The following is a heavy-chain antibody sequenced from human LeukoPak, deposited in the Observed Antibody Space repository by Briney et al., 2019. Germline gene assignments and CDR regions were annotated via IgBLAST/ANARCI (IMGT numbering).Heavy chain of an antibody. Sequence: SETLSLTCTVSGGSISSYYWSWIRQPPGKGLEWIGYIYYSGSTNYNPSLKSRVTISVDTSKNQFSLKLSSVTAADTAVYYCARHGRSIAAAGTRWFGPWGQGTLVTVSS. CDR3: ARHGRSIAAAGTRWFGP. D-gene: IGHD6-13*01. V-gene: IGHV4-59*08. CDR2: IYYSGST. J-gene: IGHJ5*02. CDR1: GGSISSYY.